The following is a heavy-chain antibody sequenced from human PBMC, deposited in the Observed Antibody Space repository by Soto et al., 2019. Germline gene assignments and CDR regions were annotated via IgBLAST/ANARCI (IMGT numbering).Heavy chain of an antibody. Sequence: EVQLLESGGGLVQPGGSLRLSCAASGFTFSSYVMNWVRQAPGKGLECVATISYSADKTFYADSVKGRLTISRDNTRDVLFLQTNSLRGDDAAVYNCTIGDRTATTIWGAFDIWGPGTKVTVSS. CDR2: ISYSADKT. CDR1: GFTFSSYV. J-gene: IGHJ3*02. V-gene: IGHV3-23*01. CDR3: TIGDRTATTIWGAFDI. D-gene: IGHD1-7*01.